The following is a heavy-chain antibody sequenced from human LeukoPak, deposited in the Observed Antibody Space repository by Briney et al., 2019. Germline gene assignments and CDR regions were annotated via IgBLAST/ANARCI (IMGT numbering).Heavy chain of an antibody. CDR1: GGSISSGTYY. J-gene: IGHJ4*02. V-gene: IGHV4-39*01. CDR2: IYYSGST. Sequence: SETLSLTCTVSGGSISSGTYYWGWIRQPPGKGLEWIGSIYYSGSTYYNPSLKSRVTISVDTSKNQFSLKLSSVTAADTAVYYCASHNFDYWGQGTLVTVSS. CDR3: ASHNFDY.